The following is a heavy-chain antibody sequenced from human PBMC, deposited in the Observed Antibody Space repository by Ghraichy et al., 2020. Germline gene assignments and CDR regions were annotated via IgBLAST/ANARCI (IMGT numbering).Heavy chain of an antibody. CDR3: VKDLSASAAAGTRNDY. V-gene: IGHV3-64D*06. CDR1: GFTFSSYA. D-gene: IGHD6-13*01. J-gene: IGHJ4*02. CDR2: ISSNGGST. Sequence: GGSLRLSCSASGFTFSSYAMHWVRQAPGKGLEYVSVISSNGGSTYYADSVKGRFTISRDNSKNTLYLQMSSLRAEDTAVYYCVKDLSASAAAGTRNDYWGQGTLVTVSS.